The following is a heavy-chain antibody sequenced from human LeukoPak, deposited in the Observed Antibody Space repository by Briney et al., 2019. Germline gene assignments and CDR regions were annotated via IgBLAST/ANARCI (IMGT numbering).Heavy chain of an antibody. V-gene: IGHV1-24*01. CDR1: GYTFTSFG. J-gene: IGHJ3*02. CDR3: ATDRNDILTGYYSRGYAFDI. D-gene: IGHD3-9*01. Sequence: GASVKFSCKASGYTFTSFGISWVRQAPGKGLEWMGGFDPEYGETIYAQKFQGRVTMTEDTSTDTAYMELSSLRSEDTAVYYCATDRNDILTGYYSRGYAFDIWGQGTMVTVSS. CDR2: FDPEYGET.